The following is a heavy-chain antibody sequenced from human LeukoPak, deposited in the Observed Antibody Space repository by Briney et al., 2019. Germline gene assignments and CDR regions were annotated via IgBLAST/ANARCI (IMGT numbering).Heavy chain of an antibody. V-gene: IGHV5-51*01. D-gene: IGHD6-6*01. Sequence: GESLKISCKGSGYSFTSYWIGWVRQMPGKGLEWMGIIYPGDSDTRYSPSFQGQVTISADESISTAYLEWSSLQASDTAMYYCARHGRYSSSPSGWSDYWGQGTMVTVTS. CDR3: ARHGRYSSSPSGWSDY. CDR2: IYPGDSDT. J-gene: IGHJ4*02. CDR1: GYSFTSYW.